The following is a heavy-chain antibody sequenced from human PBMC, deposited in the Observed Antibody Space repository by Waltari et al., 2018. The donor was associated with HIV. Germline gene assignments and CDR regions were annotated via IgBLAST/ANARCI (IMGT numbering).Heavy chain of an antibody. Sequence: QLQLQESGPGLVKPSETLSLTCTVSGGSISSSSYYWGWIRQPPGKGLEWIGSIYYSGSTYYNPSLKSRVTISVDTSKNQFSLKLSSVTAADTAVYYCARHLGRLDSSGYYPEVPWGQGTLVTVSS. D-gene: IGHD3-22*01. V-gene: IGHV4-39*01. CDR2: IYYSGST. CDR1: GGSISSSSYY. CDR3: ARHLGRLDSSGYYPEVP. J-gene: IGHJ5*02.